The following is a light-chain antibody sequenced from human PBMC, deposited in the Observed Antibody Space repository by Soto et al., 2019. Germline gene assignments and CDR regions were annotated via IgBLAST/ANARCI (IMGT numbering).Light chain of an antibody. CDR1: SSNIGSNT. CDR3: STWDDSLSGVV. CDR2: TDN. V-gene: IGLV1-44*01. Sequence: QSVLTQPPSASGTPGQRVTISCSGGSSNIGSNTVNWYQQFPGTAPKLLIYTDNQRPSGVPDRFSGSKSGTSASLAVSGLQSEDEAAYFCSTWDDSLSGVVFGGGTKLTVL. J-gene: IGLJ2*01.